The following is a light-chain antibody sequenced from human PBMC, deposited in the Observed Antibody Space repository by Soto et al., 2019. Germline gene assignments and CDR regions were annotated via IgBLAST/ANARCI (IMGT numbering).Light chain of an antibody. V-gene: IGLV1-44*01. J-gene: IGLJ1*01. CDR2: TAG. Sequence: QSVLTQPLSVSASPGQRVTISCSGGSSNIGSNTVAWYQHLPGTAPPRLIFTAGQRPSGVPGRFSGSKSGTSASLAISGLQSEDEGDYCCSAWDNSLNGYGFGPGTKLTVL. CDR1: SSNIGSNT. CDR3: SAWDNSLNGYG.